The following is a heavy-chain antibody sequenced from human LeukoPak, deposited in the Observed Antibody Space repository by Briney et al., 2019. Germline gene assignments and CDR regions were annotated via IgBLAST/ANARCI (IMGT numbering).Heavy chain of an antibody. Sequence: SETLSLTCTVSGDSIRSSIYYWGWIRQPPGKGLEWVGNIYYTGSTYYNPSLKSRVTISVDTSKKKFSLKLNSVTAADTAVYYCARVFDSGSQAYFYYMDVWAKGPRSPSP. D-gene: IGHD3-10*01. CDR3: ARVFDSGSQAYFYYMDV. V-gene: IGHV4-39*07. J-gene: IGHJ6*03. CDR2: IYYTGST. CDR1: GDSIRSSIYY.